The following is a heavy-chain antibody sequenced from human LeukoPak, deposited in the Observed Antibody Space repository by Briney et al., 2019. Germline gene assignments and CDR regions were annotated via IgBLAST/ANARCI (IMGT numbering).Heavy chain of an antibody. CDR3: ARARSTVAGTHSFDY. CDR1: GFTFSSYS. J-gene: IGHJ4*02. Sequence: VGSLRLSCAASGFTFSSYSMNWVRQAPGKGLEWVASISSSSSYIYYADSVKDRLPISRDTPKTSLYLQMTSLRAEAPAVYYCARARSTVAGTHSFDYWGPGTLVTVSS. V-gene: IGHV3-21*01. CDR2: ISSSSSYI. D-gene: IGHD6-19*01.